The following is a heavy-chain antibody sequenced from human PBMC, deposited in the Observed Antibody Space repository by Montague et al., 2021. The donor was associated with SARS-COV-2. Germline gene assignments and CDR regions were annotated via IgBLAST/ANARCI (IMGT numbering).Heavy chain of an antibody. D-gene: IGHD1-14*01. CDR2: IYYTGNT. V-gene: IGHV4-4*02. J-gene: IGHJ6*02. Sequence: SETLSLTCAVSDGSISSPNWWNCVRQPPGKGLEWIGEIYYTGNTNYNPSLKSRVTIFIDKYKNHFTLQLSSVTAADTAVYYCARGGTYHYGMDVWGQGTTVAVSS. CDR1: DGSISSPNW. CDR3: ARGGTYHYGMDV.